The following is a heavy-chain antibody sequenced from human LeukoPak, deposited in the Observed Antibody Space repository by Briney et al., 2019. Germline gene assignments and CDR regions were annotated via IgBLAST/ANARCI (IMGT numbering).Heavy chain of an antibody. CDR1: GGSITSRSYY. V-gene: IGHV4-39*02. CDR2: IYYSGSP. Sequence: PSGTLSLTCTVSGGSITSRSYYWGWIRQPPGKGLEWIGSIYYSGSPYYNPSLKSRVTISVDTSKNHFSLKLSSVTAADTAVHYCARMTYYYDSSGYYQFQSYFDYWGQGTLVTVSS. J-gene: IGHJ4*02. CDR3: ARMTYYYDSSGYYQFQSYFDY. D-gene: IGHD3-22*01.